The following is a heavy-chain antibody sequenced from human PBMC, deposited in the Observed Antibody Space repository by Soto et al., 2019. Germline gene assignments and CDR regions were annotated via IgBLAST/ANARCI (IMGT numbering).Heavy chain of an antibody. CDR3: ASSLPLAVAGTFFDH. Sequence: SETLSLTCTVSGGSISSSSYYWGLIRQPPGKGLEWIGSIYNSGSTYYNPSLKSRVTISVDTSKNQFSLKLSSVTAADTAVYYCASSLPLAVAGTFFDHWGQGTLVTVSS. CDR2: IYNSGST. V-gene: IGHV4-39*01. D-gene: IGHD6-19*01. CDR1: GGSISSSSYY. J-gene: IGHJ4*02.